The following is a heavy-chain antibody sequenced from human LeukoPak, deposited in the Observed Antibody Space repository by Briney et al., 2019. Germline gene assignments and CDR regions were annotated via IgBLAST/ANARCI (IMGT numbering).Heavy chain of an antibody. Sequence: RPSQTLSLTCTVSGVSISSGGYYWRWIRQHPGKGLEWIGYICYSGSTYYNPSLKSRLTISVDTSKNQFSLKLSSVTAADTAVYYCARDNAPLGWKGYYYYGMDVWGQGTTVTVSS. CDR1: GVSISSGGYY. V-gene: IGHV4-31*03. CDR2: ICYSGST. CDR3: ARDNAPLGWKGYYYYGMDV. J-gene: IGHJ6*02. D-gene: IGHD1-1*01.